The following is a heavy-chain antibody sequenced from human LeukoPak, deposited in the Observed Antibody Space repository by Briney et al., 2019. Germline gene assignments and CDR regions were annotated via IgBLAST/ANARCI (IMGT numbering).Heavy chain of an antibody. D-gene: IGHD3-22*01. CDR1: GFTFSSYG. CDR2: IWYDGSNK. J-gene: IGHJ4*02. Sequence: SGRSLRLSCAASGFTFSSYGMHWVRKAPGKGLEWVAVIWYDGSNKYYADSVKGRFTISRDNSKNTLYLQMNSLRAEDTAVYYCAREDSGYVNDYYDSSGYYPDYWGQGTLVTVSS. CDR3: AREDSGYVNDYYDSSGYYPDY. V-gene: IGHV3-33*01.